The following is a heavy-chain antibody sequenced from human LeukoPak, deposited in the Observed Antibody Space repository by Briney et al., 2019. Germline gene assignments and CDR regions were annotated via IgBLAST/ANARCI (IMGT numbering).Heavy chain of an antibody. V-gene: IGHV1-69*13. J-gene: IGHJ4*02. CDR2: IIPIFGTA. Sequence: SVKVSCTASGGTFSSYAISWVRQAPGQGLEWMGGIIPIFGTANYAQKFQGRVTITADESTSTAYMELSSLRSEDTAVYYCASHPAPTYYYDSSGYSPFDYWGQGTLVTVSS. D-gene: IGHD3-22*01. CDR3: ASHPAPTYYYDSSGYSPFDY. CDR1: GGTFSSYA.